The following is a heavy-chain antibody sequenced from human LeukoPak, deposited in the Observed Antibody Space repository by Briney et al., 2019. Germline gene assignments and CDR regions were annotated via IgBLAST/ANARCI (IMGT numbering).Heavy chain of an antibody. CDR3: VRDLVATIDHYYYGMDV. Sequence: SETLSLTCIVSGGSVSSGSYYWRWIRQPPGKGLEWIGYIYNSVRTNYNPSLKSRVTISVDTSKNQLSLKLSSVTAADTAVYSCVRDLVATIDHYYYGMDVWGQGTTVTVSS. V-gene: IGHV4-61*01. CDR2: IYNSVRT. D-gene: IGHD5-12*01. J-gene: IGHJ6*02. CDR1: GGSVSSGSYY.